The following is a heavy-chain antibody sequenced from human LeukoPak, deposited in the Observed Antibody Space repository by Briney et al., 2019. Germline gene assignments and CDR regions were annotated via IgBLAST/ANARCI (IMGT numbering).Heavy chain of an antibody. Sequence: GSLRLSCAASGFTSSSYWMHWVRQATGKGLVWVSRINSDGSSTSYADSVKGRFTISRDNAKNTLYLQMNSLRAEDTAVYYCARERGLWLIAARRNWFDPWGQGTLVTVSS. V-gene: IGHV3-74*01. D-gene: IGHD6-6*01. J-gene: IGHJ5*02. CDR2: INSDGSST. CDR1: GFTSSSYW. CDR3: ARERGLWLIAARRNWFDP.